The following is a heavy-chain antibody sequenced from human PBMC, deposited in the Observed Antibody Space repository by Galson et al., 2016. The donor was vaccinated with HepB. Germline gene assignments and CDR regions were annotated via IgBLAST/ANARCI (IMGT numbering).Heavy chain of an antibody. CDR1: GFSFSNSG. V-gene: IGHV3-23*01. D-gene: IGHD3-16*01. CDR3: GKHGGVDY. CDR2: ITRSCDAT. Sequence: SLRLSCAASGFSFSNSGMSWVRPAPGRGLEWVSGITRSCDATHYADFVKGRFTISRDNSKNTLYLYMNNLTAGDTAIYYCGKHGGVDYWGQGALVTGSS. J-gene: IGHJ4*02.